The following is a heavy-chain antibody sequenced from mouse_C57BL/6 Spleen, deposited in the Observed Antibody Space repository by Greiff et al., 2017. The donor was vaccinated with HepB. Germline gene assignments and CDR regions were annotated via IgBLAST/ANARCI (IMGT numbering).Heavy chain of an antibody. D-gene: IGHD1-1*01. CDR2: IDPNSGGT. Sequence: QVQLKQPGAELVKPGASVKLSCKASGYTFTSYWMHWVKQRPGRGLEWIGRIDPNSGGTKYNEKFKSKATLTVDKPSSTAYMQLSSLTSEDSAVYYCAREGLITTVVEGYWYFDVWGTGTTVTVSS. CDR3: AREGLITTVVEGYWYFDV. V-gene: IGHV1-72*01. CDR1: GYTFTSYW. J-gene: IGHJ1*03.